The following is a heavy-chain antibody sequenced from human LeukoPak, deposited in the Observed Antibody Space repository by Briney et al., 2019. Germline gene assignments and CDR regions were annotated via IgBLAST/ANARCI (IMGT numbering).Heavy chain of an antibody. J-gene: IGHJ4*02. CDR2: IRYDGSNK. CDR1: GFTFSSYG. CDR3: GSGTMSGASPTDY. Sequence: GGSLRLSCAASGFTFSSYGMHWVRQAPGKGLEWVAFIRYDGSNKYYADSVKGRFTNSRDNAENSLYLQMNSLRAEDTAVYYCGSGTMSGASPTDYWGQGTLVTVSS. V-gene: IGHV3-30*02. D-gene: IGHD1-1*01.